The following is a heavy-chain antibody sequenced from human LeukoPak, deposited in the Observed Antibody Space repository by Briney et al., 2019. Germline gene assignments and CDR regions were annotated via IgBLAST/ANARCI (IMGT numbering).Heavy chain of an antibody. CDR2: IKKDGSEK. J-gene: IGHJ4*02. CDR1: GFNFGTHW. V-gene: IGHV3-7*01. D-gene: IGHD5-24*01. Sequence: PGGSLRLSCAASGFNFGTHWMTRVRQAPGKGLECVAIIKKDGSEKYHVDSVKGRFTISRDNAKNSLYLQMNSLRAEDTAVYYCGTGWAVDFWGQGTLVTVSS. CDR3: GTGWAVDF.